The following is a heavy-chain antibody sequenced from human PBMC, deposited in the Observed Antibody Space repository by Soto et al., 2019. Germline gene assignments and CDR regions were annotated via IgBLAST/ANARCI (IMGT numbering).Heavy chain of an antibody. CDR2: ITDTGGDT. CDR1: GITFGSRA. Sequence: EVQLLESGGDLVQPGGSLRLPCVASGITFGSRALGWVRQAPGEGLEWVSTITDTGGDTKYADSVRGRFTMSRDNSKKTLYLQMNSLRVEDSALYYCARGSTDSYPGSRIFDFWGRGTLVTVSS. D-gene: IGHD3-10*01. CDR3: ARGSTDSYPGSRIFDF. V-gene: IGHV3-23*01. J-gene: IGHJ4*02.